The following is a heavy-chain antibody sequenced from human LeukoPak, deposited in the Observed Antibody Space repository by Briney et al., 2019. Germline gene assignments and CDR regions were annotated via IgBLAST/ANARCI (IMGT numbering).Heavy chain of an antibody. CDR2: INHSGST. CDR3: ARGDYVWGSYRPYFDY. J-gene: IGHJ4*02. V-gene: IGHV4-34*01. CDR1: GGSFSGYY. Sequence: SETLSLTCAVYGGSFSGYYWGWIRQPPGKGLEWIGEINHSGSTNYNPSLKSRVTISVDTSKNQFSLKLSSVTAADTAVYYCARGDYVWGSYRPYFDYWGQGTLVTVSS. D-gene: IGHD3-16*02.